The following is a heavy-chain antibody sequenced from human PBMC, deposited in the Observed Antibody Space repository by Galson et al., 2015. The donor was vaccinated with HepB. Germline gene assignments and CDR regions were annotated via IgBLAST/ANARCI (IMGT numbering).Heavy chain of an antibody. CDR2: ISGSGDST. CDR1: GFVFSNSS. V-gene: IGHV3-23*01. D-gene: IGHD6-19*01. CDR3: AKDRSGWYYFDY. J-gene: IGHJ4*02. Sequence: SLRLSCAASGFVFSNSSMSWVRQAPGKGLEWVSTISGSGDSTSVKGRFTISRDNSKNTLYLQMHTLRAEDTAVYYYAKDRSGWYYFDYWGQGTLVAVSS.